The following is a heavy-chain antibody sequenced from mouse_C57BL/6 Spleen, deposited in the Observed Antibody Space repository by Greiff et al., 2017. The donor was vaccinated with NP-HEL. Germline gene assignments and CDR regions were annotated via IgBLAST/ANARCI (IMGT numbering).Heavy chain of an antibody. CDR3: ARLDVWFAY. CDR2: IDPSDSYT. V-gene: IGHV1-59*01. Sequence: QVQLQQSGAELVRPGTSVKLSCKASGYTFTSYWMHWVKQRPGQGLEWIGVIDPSDSYTNYNQKFKGKATLTVDTSSSTAYMQLSSLTSEDSAVYYCARLDVWFAYWGQGTLVTVSA. CDR1: GYTFTSYW. J-gene: IGHJ3*01.